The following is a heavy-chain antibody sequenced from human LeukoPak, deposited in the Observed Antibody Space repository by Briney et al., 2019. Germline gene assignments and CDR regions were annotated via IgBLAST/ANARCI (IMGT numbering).Heavy chain of an antibody. CDR1: GFTLSSSG. D-gene: IGHD6-25*01. Sequence: GRSLRLSCAASGFTLSSSGMHWVRQAPGKGLEWVAVIWGDENHKYYGDSVRGRFTISRDNAKNTLYLQMDSLRVEDTAMYYCARDVGSAPFDYWGQGTLVTVSS. CDR2: IWGDENHK. CDR3: ARDVGSAPFDY. V-gene: IGHV3-33*01. J-gene: IGHJ4*02.